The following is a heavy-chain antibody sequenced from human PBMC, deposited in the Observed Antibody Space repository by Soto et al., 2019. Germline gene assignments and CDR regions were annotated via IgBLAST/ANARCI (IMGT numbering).Heavy chain of an antibody. Sequence: GGSLRLSCAASGFTFSSYAMSWVRQAPGKGLEWVSAISGSGGSTYYADSVKGRFTISRDNSKNTLYLQMNSLRAEDTAVYYCAKGSGYSSSWPNLTFDYWGQGTLVTVSS. CDR2: ISGSGGST. V-gene: IGHV3-23*01. D-gene: IGHD6-13*01. J-gene: IGHJ4*02. CDR1: GFTFSSYA. CDR3: AKGSGYSSSWPNLTFDY.